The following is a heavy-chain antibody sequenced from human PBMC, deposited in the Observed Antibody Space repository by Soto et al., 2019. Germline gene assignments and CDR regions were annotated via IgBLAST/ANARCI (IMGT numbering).Heavy chain of an antibody. CDR3: AKDRRYCISTSCHGSFDY. V-gene: IGHV3-30*18. Sequence: GGSLRLSCAASGFTFSSYGMHWVRQAPGKGLEWVAVISYDGSNKYYADSVKGRFTISRDNSKNTLYLQMNSLRAEDTAVYYCAKDRRYCISTSCHGSFDYWGQGTLVTVSS. CDR2: ISYDGSNK. D-gene: IGHD2-2*01. CDR1: GFTFSSYG. J-gene: IGHJ4*02.